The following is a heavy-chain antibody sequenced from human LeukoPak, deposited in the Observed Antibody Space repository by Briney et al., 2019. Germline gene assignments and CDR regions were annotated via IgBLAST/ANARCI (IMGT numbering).Heavy chain of an antibody. Sequence: GGSLRLSCGASGFSLSKYAMEGVRQARGKGGEGGGIISKEGSMRYYADSVKGRFTVSRDNDKNWVYVQMNSRRSEVTALYYFAGATFDIWGPGTIVTVSA. CDR1: GFSLSKYA. CDR3: AGATFDI. V-gene: IGHV3-30*04. CDR2: ISKEGSMR. J-gene: IGHJ3*02.